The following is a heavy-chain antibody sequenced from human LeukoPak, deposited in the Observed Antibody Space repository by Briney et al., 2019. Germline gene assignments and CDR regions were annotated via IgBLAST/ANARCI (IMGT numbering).Heavy chain of an antibody. CDR2: INHSGST. CDR1: GGSFSGYY. D-gene: IGHD3-10*01. J-gene: IGHJ4*02. CDR3: ARGLKARYYYGSGSYASGRYHFDY. Sequence: SETLSLTCALYGGSFSGYYWSWIRQPPGKGLEWIGEINHSGSTNYNPSLKSRVTISVDTSKNQFSLKLSSVTAADTAVYYCARGLKARYYYGSGSYASGRYHFDYWGQGTLVTVSS. V-gene: IGHV4-34*01.